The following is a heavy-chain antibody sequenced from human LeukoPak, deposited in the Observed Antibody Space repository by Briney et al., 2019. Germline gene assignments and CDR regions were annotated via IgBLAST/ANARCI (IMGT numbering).Heavy chain of an antibody. CDR1: GFTFSDYY. D-gene: IGHD6-13*01. CDR3: ARVGALSSSWLLY. Sequence: GGSLRLSCAASGFTFSDYYMSWIRQAPGKGLEWVSYISSSGITIYYADSVKGRFTISRDNAKNSLFLQMNSLRAEDTALYYCARVGALSSSWLLYWGQGTLVTVSS. CDR2: ISSSGITI. V-gene: IGHV3-11*01. J-gene: IGHJ4*02.